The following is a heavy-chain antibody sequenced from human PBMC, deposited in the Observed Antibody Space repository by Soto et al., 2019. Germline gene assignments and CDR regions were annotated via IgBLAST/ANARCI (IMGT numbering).Heavy chain of an antibody. Sequence: NPSETRSLAWTVSGGSVGRGGDDWSWIRQHAVKGLEGIGYIYDRGSTYYNPSPKSRVTISVDTSKNPFSLKLSSVTAAATDVYYCARGGARYMIIYYGLDVWGQGTPVTVSS. V-gene: IGHV4-31*02. CDR1: GGSVGRGGDD. D-gene: IGHD1-26*01. J-gene: IGHJ6*02. CDR3: ARGGARYMIIYYGLDV. CDR2: IYDRGST.